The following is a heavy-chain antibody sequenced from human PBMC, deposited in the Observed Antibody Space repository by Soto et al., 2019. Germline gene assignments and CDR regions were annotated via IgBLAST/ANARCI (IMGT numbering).Heavy chain of an antibody. CDR1: GFTFSSYP. V-gene: IGHV3-30*04. CDR2: IGFDGIIK. CDR3: ARDLFRGTPDYFDY. Sequence: QVQLVESGGGVVQPGTSLRLSCAASGFTFSSYPFHWVRQAPGKGLEWVAAIGFDGIIKLYADSVKGRFTIARDDSTNTLYLQMNSLRDEDTAVYYCARDLFRGTPDYFDYWGQGTLVTVSS. J-gene: IGHJ4*02. D-gene: IGHD3-10*01.